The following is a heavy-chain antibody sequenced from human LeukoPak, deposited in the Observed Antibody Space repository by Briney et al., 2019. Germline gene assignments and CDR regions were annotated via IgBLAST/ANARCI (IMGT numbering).Heavy chain of an antibody. CDR1: GGTFSSYN. CDR2: IIPILGIA. Sequence: GASVKVSCKASGGTFSSYNISWVRQAPGHGLEWMGRIIPILGIANYAQKFQGRVTITADKSTSTAYMELSSLRSEDTAVYYCARDRADYDSSGYDYWGQGTLVTVSS. V-gene: IGHV1-69*04. D-gene: IGHD3-22*01. CDR3: ARDRADYDSSGYDY. J-gene: IGHJ4*02.